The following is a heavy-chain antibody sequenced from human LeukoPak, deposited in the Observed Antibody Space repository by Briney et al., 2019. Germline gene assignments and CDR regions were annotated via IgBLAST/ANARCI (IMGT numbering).Heavy chain of an antibody. CDR1: GFTFDDYG. J-gene: IGHJ4*02. D-gene: IGHD2-2*01. CDR2: INSDGSST. Sequence: PGGSLRLSCAASGFTFDDYGMSWVRQAPGKELVWVSRINSDGSSTSYADSVKGRFTISRDNAKNTLYLQMNSLRADDTAVYYCARDPGPAGWFDYWGRGTLVTVSS. V-gene: IGHV3-74*01. CDR3: ARDPGPAGWFDY.